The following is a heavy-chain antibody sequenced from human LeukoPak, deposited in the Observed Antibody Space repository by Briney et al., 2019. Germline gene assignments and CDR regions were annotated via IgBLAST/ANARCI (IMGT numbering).Heavy chain of an antibody. CDR3: GRTGIGSSYYYGMDV. J-gene: IGHJ6*02. Sequence: SETLSLTCTVSGGSLSNYYWSWIRQPAGKGLEWIGRVYTSGSTNYNPSLKSRVTMSVDTSKNQYSLKLNSVTAADTAVYYCGRTGIGSSYYYGMDVWGQGTTVTVSS. CDR2: VYTSGST. D-gene: IGHD6-6*01. CDR1: GGSLSNYY. V-gene: IGHV4-4*07.